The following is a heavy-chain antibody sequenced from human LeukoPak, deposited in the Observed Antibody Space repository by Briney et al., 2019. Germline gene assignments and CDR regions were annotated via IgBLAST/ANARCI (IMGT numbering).Heavy chain of an antibody. Sequence: GGSLRLSSAASGFRFDDYGMSWVRHVPGKGLEWVSGTNWDGASTGYADSVKGRFTISRDNVKNFLYLQMNSLRVEDTALYFCGRVYCSTTSCYDYYDYYMDVWGKGTTVTVSS. CDR2: TNWDGAST. V-gene: IGHV3-20*04. J-gene: IGHJ6*03. D-gene: IGHD2-2*01. CDR3: GRVYCSTTSCYDYYDYYMDV. CDR1: GFRFDDYG.